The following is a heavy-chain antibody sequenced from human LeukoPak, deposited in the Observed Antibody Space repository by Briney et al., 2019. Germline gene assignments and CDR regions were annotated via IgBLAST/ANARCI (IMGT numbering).Heavy chain of an antibody. CDR1: GFTFSSYA. J-gene: IGHJ4*02. CDR2: ISGSGGST. Sequence: PGGSLRLSCAASGFTFSSYAMSWVRQAPGKGLEWVSAISGSGGSTYYADSVKGRFTISRDNSKNTLYLQMNSLRAEDTAVYYCAKGSVYYYDSSGYGPFDYWGQGTLVTVSS. CDR3: AKGSVYYYDSSGYGPFDY. D-gene: IGHD3-22*01. V-gene: IGHV3-23*01.